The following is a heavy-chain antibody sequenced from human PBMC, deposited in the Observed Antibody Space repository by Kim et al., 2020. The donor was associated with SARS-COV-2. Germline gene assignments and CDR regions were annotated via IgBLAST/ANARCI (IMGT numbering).Heavy chain of an antibody. V-gene: IGHV4-34*01. J-gene: IGHJ4*02. CDR3: ARVVSGYFDY. Sequence: NDNPPIRSRVTIAIDPSKNRFSLKLSSGTAADTAVYYCARVVSGYFDYWGQGTLVTVSS.